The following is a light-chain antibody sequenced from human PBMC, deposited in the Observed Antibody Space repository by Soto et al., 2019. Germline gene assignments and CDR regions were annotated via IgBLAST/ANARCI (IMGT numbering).Light chain of an antibody. CDR1: ISDVGGYNY. V-gene: IGLV2-14*01. J-gene: IGLJ1*01. CDR2: EVS. CDR3: SSYTSSSTLYV. Sequence: QSALTQPASVSGSPGQSITISCTGTISDVGGYNYVSWYQQHPGKAPKLMIYEVSNRPSGVSNRFSGSKPGNTASLTISGPQAEDEADYYCSSYTSSSTLYVFGTGTKVTV.